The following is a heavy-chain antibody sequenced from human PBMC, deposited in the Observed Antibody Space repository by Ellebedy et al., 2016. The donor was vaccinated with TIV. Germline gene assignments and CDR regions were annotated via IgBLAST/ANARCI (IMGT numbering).Heavy chain of an antibody. J-gene: IGHJ4*02. V-gene: IGHV3-23*01. D-gene: IGHD6-19*01. CDR1: GFTFNNYA. CDR2: ISHTGSRT. Sequence: GESLKISCAASGFTFNNYAMSWVRQAPGKGLEWVSTISHTGSRTYYANSVEGRFIISRDNSKRTRYLQMNSLRAEDTAVYYCAKWGSGWYSFDYWGQGTLVTVSS. CDR3: AKWGSGWYSFDY.